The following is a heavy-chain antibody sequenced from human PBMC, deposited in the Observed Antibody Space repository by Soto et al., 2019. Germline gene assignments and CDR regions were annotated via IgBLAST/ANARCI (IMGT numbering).Heavy chain of an antibody. J-gene: IGHJ2*01. CDR1: GGTFSSYA. V-gene: IGHV1-69*06. CDR2: IIPIFGTA. Sequence: QVQLVQSGAEVKKPGSSVKVSCKASGGTFSSYAISWVRQAPGQGLEWMGGIIPIFGTANYAQKFQGRVTITADKSTSTAYRELSSLRSEDTAVYYCARDGSRRGGNPYWYFDLWGRGTLVTVSS. CDR3: ARDGSRRGGNPYWYFDL. D-gene: IGHD2-15*01.